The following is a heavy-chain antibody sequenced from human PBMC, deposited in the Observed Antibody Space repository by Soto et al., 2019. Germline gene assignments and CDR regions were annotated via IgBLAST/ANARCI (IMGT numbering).Heavy chain of an antibody. D-gene: IGHD3-10*01. J-gene: IGHJ5*02. CDR1: GYPFSKYG. Sequence: QLQLVQSGAEVERPGASVRVSCKAYGYPFSKYGISWIRQAPGQGLEWMGWIKPDNGDTNYAQKFQGRVTMTTDTSSNTAYMELRSLSSDGTAVYYCATSFDSGFDPWGQGTLVSVSS. V-gene: IGHV1-18*04. CDR3: ATSFDSGFDP. CDR2: IKPDNGDT.